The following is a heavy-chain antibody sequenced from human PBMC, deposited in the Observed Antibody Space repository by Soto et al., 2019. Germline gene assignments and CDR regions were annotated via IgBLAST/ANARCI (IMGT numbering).Heavy chain of an antibody. CDR2: IYYSGST. V-gene: IGHV4-39*01. D-gene: IGHD1-26*01. CDR3: VRHPTRADDDY. CDR1: GGSISSSSYY. Sequence: SETLSLTCTVSGGSISSSSYYWGWIRQPPGKGLEWIGSIYYSGSTYYNPSLKSRVTISVDTSKNQFSLKLSSVTAADTAVYYCVRHPTRADDDYWGQGTLVTVSS. J-gene: IGHJ4*02.